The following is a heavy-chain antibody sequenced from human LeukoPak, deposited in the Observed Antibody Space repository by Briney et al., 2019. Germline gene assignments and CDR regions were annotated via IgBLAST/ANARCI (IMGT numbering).Heavy chain of an antibody. J-gene: IGHJ4*02. Sequence: PGGSLRLSCAASGFTFSSYAMSWVRQAPGKGLEWVSAISGSGGSTYYADSVKGRFTIPRDNSKNTLYLQMNSLRAEDTAVYYCAKDPYVDIVALFDYWGQGTLVTVSS. V-gene: IGHV3-23*01. CDR3: AKDPYVDIVALFDY. CDR2: ISGSGGST. CDR1: GFTFSSYA. D-gene: IGHD5-12*01.